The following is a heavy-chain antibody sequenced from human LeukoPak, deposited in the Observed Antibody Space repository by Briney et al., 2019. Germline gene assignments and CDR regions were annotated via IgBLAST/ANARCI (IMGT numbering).Heavy chain of an antibody. CDR3: ARTSFGVVIFFDP. Sequence: PSQTLSLTCTVSGGSFSSDNYYWNWIRQHPGKGLEWIGYIYYSGSTYYNPSLKSRATISVDTSKNQFSLKLSSVTAADTAVYYCARTSFGVVIFFDPWGQGTLVTVSS. J-gene: IGHJ5*02. CDR1: GGSFSSDNYY. D-gene: IGHD3-3*01. CDR2: IYYSGST. V-gene: IGHV4-31*03.